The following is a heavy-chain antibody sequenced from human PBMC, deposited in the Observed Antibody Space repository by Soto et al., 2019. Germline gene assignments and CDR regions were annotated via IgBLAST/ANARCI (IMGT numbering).Heavy chain of an antibody. J-gene: IGHJ5*02. CDR1: GGSISSYY. CDR2: IYYSGST. V-gene: IGHV4-59*08. Sequence: SETLSLTCTVSGGSISSYYWSWIRQPPGKGLEWIGYIYYSGSTNYNPSLKSRVTISVDTSKNQFSLKLSSVTAADTAVYYCARQGWTAVAGTDSWFDPWGQGTLVTVSS. CDR3: ARQGWTAVAGTDSWFDP. D-gene: IGHD6-19*01.